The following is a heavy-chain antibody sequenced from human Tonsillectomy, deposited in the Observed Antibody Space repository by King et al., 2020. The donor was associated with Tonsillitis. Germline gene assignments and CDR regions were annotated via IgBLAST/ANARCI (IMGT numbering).Heavy chain of an antibody. J-gene: IGHJ4*02. D-gene: IGHD3-3*01. CDR3: AREAWSGYYRYIDY. CDR1: GGSISSGGYS. V-gene: IGHV4-30-2*01. Sequence: QLQLQESGSGLVKPSQTLSLTCAVSGGSISSGGYSWSWIRQPPGKGLEWIGYIYHSGSTYYNPSLKSRVTISVDRSKNQFSLKLSSVTAADTAVYYCAREAWSGYYRYIDYWGQGTLVTVSS. CDR2: IYHSGST.